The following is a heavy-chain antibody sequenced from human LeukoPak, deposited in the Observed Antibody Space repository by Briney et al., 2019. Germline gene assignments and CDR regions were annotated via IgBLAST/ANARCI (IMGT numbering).Heavy chain of an antibody. D-gene: IGHD3-16*02. V-gene: IGHV1-2*02. CDR2: INPNSGGT. Sequence: ASVKVSCKASGYTFTGYYMHWVRQAPGQGLEWMGWINPNSGGTNYAQKFQGRVTMTRDTSTSTVYMELSSLRSEDTAVYYCARGLEITFGGVIVTHHFDYWGQGTLVTVSS. J-gene: IGHJ4*02. CDR1: GYTFTGYY. CDR3: ARGLEITFGGVIVTHHFDY.